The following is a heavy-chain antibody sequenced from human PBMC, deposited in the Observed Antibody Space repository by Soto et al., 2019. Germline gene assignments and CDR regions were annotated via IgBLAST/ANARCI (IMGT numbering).Heavy chain of an antibody. CDR1: GGTFSSYA. CDR2: IIPIFGTA. CDR3: ASGDYDFWSGPGGGMDV. D-gene: IGHD3-3*01. J-gene: IGHJ6*02. V-gene: IGHV1-69*12. Sequence: QVQLVQSGAEVKKPGSSVKVSCKASGGTFSSYAISWVRQAPGQGLEWMGGIIPIFGTANYAQKFQGRVKITAEESTSPAYMELSSLRSEDTAVYYCASGDYDFWSGPGGGMDVWGQGTTVTVSS.